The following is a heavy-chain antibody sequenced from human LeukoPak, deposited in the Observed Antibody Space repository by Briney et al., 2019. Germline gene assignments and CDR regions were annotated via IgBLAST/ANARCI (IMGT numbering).Heavy chain of an antibody. CDR3: ARDTCGCGSGWHLYWYFDL. CDR2: ISSNGGSI. J-gene: IGHJ2*01. V-gene: IGHV3-64*01. CDR1: GFTFSDYA. Sequence: GGSLRLSCAASGFTFSDYAMHWVRQAPGKELEYVSAISSNGGSIHYANSVKGRFTISRDNSKNTLYLQMDSLRAEDMAVYYCARDTCGCGSGWHLYWYFDLWGRGTLVTGSS. D-gene: IGHD6-19*01.